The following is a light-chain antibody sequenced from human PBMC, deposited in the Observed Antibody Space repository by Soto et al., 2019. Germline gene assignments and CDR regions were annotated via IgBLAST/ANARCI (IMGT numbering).Light chain of an antibody. V-gene: IGLV2-8*01. CDR1: SSDIGAYIY. CDR2: EVS. J-gene: IGLJ1*01. Sequence: QSVLPKPPSASGPPGRSVTTSGTGTSSDIGAYIYVSWYQQTPGKPPKLTISEVSSGPQGVPERFSGSKSGNTASLTVSGLQADNEAHYYCSSYAGSNNFVFGTGTKVTVL. CDR3: SSYAGSNNFV.